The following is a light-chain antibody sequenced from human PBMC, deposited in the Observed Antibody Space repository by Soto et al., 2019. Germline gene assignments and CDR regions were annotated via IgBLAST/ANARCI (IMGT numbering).Light chain of an antibody. J-gene: IGLJ2*01. V-gene: IGLV2-23*02. CDR2: EAT. CDR3: SSYAGSSTFVV. CDR1: STDIGTYYL. Sequence: QSALTQPASVSGSPGQSITISCTGTSTDIGTYYLVSWYQQHPGKAPILMIYEATKRPSGVSNRFSGSKSGNTASLTISGLQAEDEADYYCSSYAGSSTFVVFGGGTQLTVL.